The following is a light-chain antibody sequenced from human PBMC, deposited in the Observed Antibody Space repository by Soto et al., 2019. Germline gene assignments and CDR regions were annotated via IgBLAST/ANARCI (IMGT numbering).Light chain of an antibody. J-gene: IGLJ2*01. CDR1: SSNIGNNF. V-gene: IGLV1-51*01. Sequence: QSVLTQPPSVSAAPGQKVTISCSGSSSNIGNNFASWYQQLPGTAPKLLIYDNNKRPSGIPGRFSGSKSGTSATLGITGLQTRDEADYFCGTWDTSLGAVVFGGGTKLTVL. CDR3: GTWDTSLGAVV. CDR2: DNN.